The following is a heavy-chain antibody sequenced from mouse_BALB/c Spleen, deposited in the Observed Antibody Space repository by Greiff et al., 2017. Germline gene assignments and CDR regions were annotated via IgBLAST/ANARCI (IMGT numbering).Heavy chain of an antibody. J-gene: IGHJ4*01. CDR3: ARRGLRYYAMDY. D-gene: IGHD2-2*01. V-gene: IGHV3-2*02. Sequence: VQLKESGPGLVKPSQSLSLTCTVTGYSITSDYAWNWIRQFPGNKLEWMGYISYSGSTSYNPSLKSRISITRDTSKNQFFLQLNSVTTEDTATYYCARRGLRYYAMDYWGQGTSVTVSS. CDR2: ISYSGST. CDR1: GYSITSDYA.